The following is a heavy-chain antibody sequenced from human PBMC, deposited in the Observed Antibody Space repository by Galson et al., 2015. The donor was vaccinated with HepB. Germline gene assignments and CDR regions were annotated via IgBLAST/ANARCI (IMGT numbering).Heavy chain of an antibody. D-gene: IGHD4-23*01. CDR3: ARADYGGNTFDI. CDR1: GYTFTSYG. V-gene: IGHV1-18*01. CDR2: ISAYNGNT. Sequence: SVKVSCKASGYTFTSYGISWVRQAPGQGLEWMGWISAYNGNTNYAQKFQGRVTITADKSTSTAYMELSSLRSEDTAVYYCARADYGGNTFDIWGQGTMVTVSS. J-gene: IGHJ3*02.